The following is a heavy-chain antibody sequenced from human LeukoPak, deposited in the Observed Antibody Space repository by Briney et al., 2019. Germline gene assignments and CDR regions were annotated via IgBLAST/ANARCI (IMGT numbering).Heavy chain of an antibody. D-gene: IGHD5-12*01. J-gene: IGHJ4*02. CDR1: GFTFSDYY. CDR2: ISSSGSTI. V-gene: IGHV3-11*01. Sequence: GGSLRLSCAASGFTFSDYYMSWIRQAPGKGLEWVSYISSSGSTIYYADSVKGRFTISRDNAKNSLYLQMNSLRAEDTAVYYCARGPDIVATISYYFDYWGQGTLVTVSS. CDR3: ARGPDIVATISYYFDY.